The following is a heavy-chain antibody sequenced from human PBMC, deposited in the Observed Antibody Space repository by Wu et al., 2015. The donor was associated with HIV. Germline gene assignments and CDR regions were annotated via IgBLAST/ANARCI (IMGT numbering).Heavy chain of an antibody. CDR3: ARGSGGLERPLGPGYYYYMDV. D-gene: IGHD1-1*01. CDR2: IIPIFGTA. Sequence: QVQLVQSGAEVKKPGSSVKVSCKASGGTFSSYAISWVRQAPGQGLEWMGGIIPIFGTANYAQKFQGRVTITADESTSTAYMELSSLRSEDTAVYYCARGSGGLERPLGPGYYYYMDVWGKGTTVTVSS. V-gene: IGHV1-69*12. CDR1: GGTFSSYA. J-gene: IGHJ6*03.